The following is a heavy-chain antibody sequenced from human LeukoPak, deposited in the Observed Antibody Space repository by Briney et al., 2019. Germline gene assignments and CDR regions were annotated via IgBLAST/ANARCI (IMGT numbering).Heavy chain of an antibody. CDR2: IYPRDSDT. D-gene: IGHD6-19*01. CDR3: ASLPRGSSGWNYFDY. Sequence: GESLRISCKGSGYSFSSYWIAWVRQMPGKGLEWMGIIYPRDSDTRYSPSFQGQVTISADKSISTAYLQWSSLKASDTAMYYCASLPRGSSGWNYFDYWGQGTLVTVSS. J-gene: IGHJ4*02. CDR1: GYSFSSYW. V-gene: IGHV5-51*01.